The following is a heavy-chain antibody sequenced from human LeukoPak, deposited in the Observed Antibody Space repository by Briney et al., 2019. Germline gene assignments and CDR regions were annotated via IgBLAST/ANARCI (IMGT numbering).Heavy chain of an antibody. V-gene: IGHV3-33*06. Sequence: GGSLRLSCSASGFNFRTHAMHWVRQAPGKGLEWVAMIWRGGNYKYYADSVKGRFTISRDDSRSRLYLQMDSLRAEDTAVYYCAKAYEQWLVKESDYWGQGTLVTVSS. CDR2: IWRGGNYK. CDR1: GFNFRTHA. CDR3: AKAYEQWLVKESDY. J-gene: IGHJ4*02. D-gene: IGHD6-19*01.